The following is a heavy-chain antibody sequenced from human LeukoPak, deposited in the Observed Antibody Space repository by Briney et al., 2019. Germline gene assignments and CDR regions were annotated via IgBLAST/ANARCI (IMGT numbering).Heavy chain of an antibody. V-gene: IGHV3-48*03. CDR3: AELGITMIGGF. Sequence: PGRTLRLSCAASGLTHSRYEMNWVRHARRKGLEGVSYISSSGSTIYYAESVKDRFTISRHNAKHTLYLQVNSLSSEDAAVYYCAELGITMIGGFWGKGTTVTISS. J-gene: IGHJ6*04. CDR2: ISSSGSTI. CDR1: GLTHSRYE. D-gene: IGHD3-10*02.